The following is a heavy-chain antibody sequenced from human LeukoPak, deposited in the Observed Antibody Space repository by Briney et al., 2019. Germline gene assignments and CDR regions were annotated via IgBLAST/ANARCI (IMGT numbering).Heavy chain of an antibody. CDR3: ARLYGVFSDGAGYCSG. CDR1: GFMFSGYW. D-gene: IGHD3-9*01. V-gene: IGHV3-7*01. Sequence: PGGSLTLSCAASGFMFSGYWMTWVRQTPGKRLEWVDNIKQDGSEKKYVDSVKGRFTTSRDNAKNSLSLQMNSLRAEDTAVYYCARLYGVFSDGAGYCSGWGQGTLVTVSS. CDR2: IKQDGSEK. J-gene: IGHJ4*02.